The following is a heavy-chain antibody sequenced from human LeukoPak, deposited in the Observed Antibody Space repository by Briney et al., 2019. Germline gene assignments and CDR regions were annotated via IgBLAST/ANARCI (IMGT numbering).Heavy chain of an antibody. CDR2: ISGSGVST. V-gene: IGHV3-23*01. D-gene: IGHD6-13*01. Sequence: GGSLRLSCAASGFTFRTSGMSWVRQAPGKGLEWVSAISGSGVSTYYADSVKGRFTISRDNSKNTLYLQMNSLRTEDTAVYYCAKETISGGYGVDYWGQGTLVTVSS. J-gene: IGHJ4*02. CDR1: GFTFRTSG. CDR3: AKETISGGYGVDY.